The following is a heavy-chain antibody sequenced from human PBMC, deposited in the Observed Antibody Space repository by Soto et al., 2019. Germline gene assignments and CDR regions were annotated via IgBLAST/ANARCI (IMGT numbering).Heavy chain of an antibody. CDR2: INHSGST. J-gene: IGHJ5*02. CDR1: GGSFSGFC. D-gene: IGHD3-3*01. CDR3: AREAFGLVPKKRAGSPPGNNLFAP. Sequence: LVMLCVTYAVEGGSFSGFCWSWIRQPPGKGLEWIGEINHSGSTNYNPSLKSRVTISVDTSKNQFSLKLSSVTAADTSVYYCAREAFGLVPKKRAGSPPGNNLFAPWGQGTLVTVSS. V-gene: IGHV4-34*01.